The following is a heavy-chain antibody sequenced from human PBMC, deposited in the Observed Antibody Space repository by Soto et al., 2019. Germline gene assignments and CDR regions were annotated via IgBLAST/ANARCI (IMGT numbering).Heavy chain of an antibody. CDR3: ANDVDYYDSSGYFFDY. CDR2: ISYDGSNK. D-gene: IGHD3-22*01. J-gene: IGHJ4*02. Sequence: QVQLVESGGGVVQPGRSLRLSCAASGFTFSSYGMHWVRQAPGKGLEWVAVISYDGSNKYYADSVKGRFTISRDNSKNTLYLQRNSLRAEDTAVYYCANDVDYYDSSGYFFDYWGEGTLVTVSS. V-gene: IGHV3-30*18. CDR1: GFTFSSYG.